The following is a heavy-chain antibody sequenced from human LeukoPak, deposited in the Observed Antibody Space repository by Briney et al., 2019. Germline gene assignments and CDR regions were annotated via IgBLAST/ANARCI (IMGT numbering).Heavy chain of an antibody. CDR1: GFAFDEHG. CDR3: ARAPITSPFYFDY. Sequence: PGGSLRLSCTASGFAFDEHGMSWVRHVPGKGLEWVSGINWSSGSTVYADPLRGRFTISRDNAKNSLYLQMDSLRAEDTALYYCARAPITSPFYFDYWGQGTLVTVSS. V-gene: IGHV3-20*04. J-gene: IGHJ4*02. CDR2: INWSSGST. D-gene: IGHD2-2*01.